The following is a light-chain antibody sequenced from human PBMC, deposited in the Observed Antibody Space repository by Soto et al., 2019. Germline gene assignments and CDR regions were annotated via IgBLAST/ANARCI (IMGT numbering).Light chain of an antibody. J-gene: IGLJ2*01. V-gene: IGLV2-23*01. CDR3: CSYAGDVV. Sequence: QSVLTQPASVSGSPGQSITISCTGTSSDVGSYNLVSWYQQHPGKAPKLMIYEGSKLPSGVSNRFSGSKSGNTASLTISGLQAEDEADYYCCSYAGDVVFGGGTQLTVL. CDR2: EGS. CDR1: SSDVGSYNL.